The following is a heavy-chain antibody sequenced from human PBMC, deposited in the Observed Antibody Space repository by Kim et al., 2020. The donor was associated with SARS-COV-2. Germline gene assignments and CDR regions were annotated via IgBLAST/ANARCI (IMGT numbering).Heavy chain of an antibody. D-gene: IGHD3-3*01. CDR3: AKGPGLWCGSYDIQLAS. J-gene: IGHJ4*01. V-gene: IGHV3-23*01. Sequence: GGSLRLSCAASGFTFSSYAMSWVRQAPGKGLEWVSAISDSGGSTYYADSVKGRFTISRDNSKNTLYLQMNSLRAEDTAVYYCAKGPGLWCGSYDIQLASWGQGTLVTVSS. CDR1: GFTFSSYA. CDR2: ISDSGGST.